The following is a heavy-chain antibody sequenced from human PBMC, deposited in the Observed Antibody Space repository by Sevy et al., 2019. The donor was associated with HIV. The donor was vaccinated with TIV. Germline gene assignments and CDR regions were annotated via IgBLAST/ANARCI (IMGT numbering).Heavy chain of an antibody. CDR2: ISDRSDTI. Sequence: GGSLRLSCAASGFIFSNYYMTWVRQAPGKGLEWVSYISDRSDTISYADSVKGRFTISRDNAKNALYLQMSSLRGKDTAVYYCARVRDRYCSGGSCYYGYFFDYWGQGTLVTVSS. V-gene: IGHV3-48*01. J-gene: IGHJ4*02. CDR3: ARVRDRYCSGGSCYYGYFFDY. CDR1: GFIFSNYY. D-gene: IGHD2-15*01.